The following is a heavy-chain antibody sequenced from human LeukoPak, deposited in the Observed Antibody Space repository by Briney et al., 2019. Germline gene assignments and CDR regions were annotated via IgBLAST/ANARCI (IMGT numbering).Heavy chain of an antibody. Sequence: SETLSLTCTVSGGSITSYYWTWIRQSPGTGLEWIGYMDYSGSTAYNPSLKSRVTISIDTSKKQFSLELSSVTAADTAIYFCARRKRGSGGPFDYWGQGTLVTVSS. D-gene: IGHD6-19*01. J-gene: IGHJ4*02. V-gene: IGHV4-59*08. CDR1: GGSITSYY. CDR2: MDYSGST. CDR3: ARRKRGSGGPFDY.